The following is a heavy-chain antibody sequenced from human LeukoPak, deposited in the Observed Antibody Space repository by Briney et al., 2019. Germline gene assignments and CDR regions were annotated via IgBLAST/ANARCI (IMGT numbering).Heavy chain of an antibody. D-gene: IGHD1-1*01. V-gene: IGHV4-59*08. CDR2: IHWRGST. J-gene: IGHJ6*02. CDR3: ARHGTPSDYYFAVDV. Sequence: SETLSLTCTVSGGSISSYYWSWIRESPGKGLEWIGYIHWRGSTSYNPSLKSRVTISVDTSKNQFSLRLSSVTAADTAVYSCARHGTPSDYYFAVDVWGQGTTVTVSS. CDR1: GGSISSYY.